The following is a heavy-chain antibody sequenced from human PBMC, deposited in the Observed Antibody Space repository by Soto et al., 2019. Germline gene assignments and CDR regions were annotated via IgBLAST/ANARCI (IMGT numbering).Heavy chain of an antibody. CDR1: GFTFSSYA. J-gene: IGHJ3*02. CDR3: AKEWAGGVAFDAFDI. V-gene: IGHV3-23*01. Sequence: RGSLRLSCAASGFTFSSYAMSWVRQAPGKGLEWVSAISGSVGITYYADSVKGRFTISRDNSKNTLYLQMNSLRAEDTAVYYCAKEWAGGVAFDAFDIWGDGKMVNVS. D-gene: IGHD3-3*01. CDR2: ISGSVGIT.